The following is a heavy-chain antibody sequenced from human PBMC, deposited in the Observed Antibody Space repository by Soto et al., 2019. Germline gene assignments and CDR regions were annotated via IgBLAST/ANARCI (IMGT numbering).Heavy chain of an antibody. V-gene: IGHV3-23*01. D-gene: IGHD6-13*01. J-gene: IGHJ4*02. Sequence: LRLSCAASGFTFSSYAMSWVRQAPGKGLEWVSAISGSGGSTYYADSVKGRFTISRGNSKNTLYLQMNSLRAEDTAVYYCAKTPQFYSSSWYYFDYWGQGTLVTVSS. CDR3: AKTPQFYSSSWYYFDY. CDR2: ISGSGGST. CDR1: GFTFSSYA.